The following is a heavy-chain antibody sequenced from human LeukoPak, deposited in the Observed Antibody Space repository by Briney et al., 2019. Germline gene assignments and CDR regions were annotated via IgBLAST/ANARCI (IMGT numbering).Heavy chain of an antibody. CDR1: GVSVGSNNYY. CDR2: LSHSGST. D-gene: IGHD1-26*01. Sequence: SETLSLTCAISGVSVGSNNYYWIWIRQSPGRGLEWIGYLSHSGSTNYNPSLKSRVAISVDTSKNQLSLKLSSVTAADTARYYCARAVGAVYWYFDPWGRGTLVTVSS. CDR3: ARAVGAVYWYFDP. V-gene: IGHV4-61*01. J-gene: IGHJ2*01.